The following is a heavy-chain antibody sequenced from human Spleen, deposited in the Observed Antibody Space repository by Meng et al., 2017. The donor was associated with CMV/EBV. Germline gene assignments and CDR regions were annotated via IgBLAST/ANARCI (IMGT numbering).Heavy chain of an antibody. V-gene: IGHV3-30-3*01. CDR3: ARDLSGRFDP. J-gene: IGHJ5*02. CDR2: ISYDGITK. CDR1: GFTFRSYA. Sequence: GQLVESGGGVVQPGRSLRLSCAASGFTFRSYAIHWVRQAPGKGLEWVTFISYDGITKYYAEFVKGRFTISRDNSKNTLYLQMNSLRPDDTAVYYCARDLSGRFDPWGQGTLVTVSS.